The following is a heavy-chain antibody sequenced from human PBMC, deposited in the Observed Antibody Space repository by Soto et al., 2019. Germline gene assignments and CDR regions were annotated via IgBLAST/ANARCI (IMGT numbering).Heavy chain of an antibody. CDR1: GYSFTSYW. CDR3: ARLCRRGVLRYFGWNWYFDY. V-gene: IGHV5-51*01. Sequence: PGESLKISCKGSGYSFTSYWIGWVRQMPGKGLEWMGIIYPGDSDTRYSPSFQGQVTTSADKSISTAYLQWSSLKASDTAMYYCARLCRRGVLRYFGWNWYFDYWGQGTLVTVSS. CDR2: IYPGDSDT. D-gene: IGHD3-9*01. J-gene: IGHJ4*02.